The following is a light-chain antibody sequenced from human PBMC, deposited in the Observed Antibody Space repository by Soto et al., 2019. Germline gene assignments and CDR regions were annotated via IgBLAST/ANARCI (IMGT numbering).Light chain of an antibody. Sequence: MALTQSPGTLSLSPREIATLSCRVSQSGTSNYVAWHQQKPGQAPRHLVFGTSSRATGIADRFSGRGSGTVCTHTIGRLEREEFAVYFCHQYANSHTFGGATKVEI. CDR2: GTS. CDR1: QSGTSNY. V-gene: IGKV3-20*01. CDR3: HQYANSHT. J-gene: IGKJ4*01.